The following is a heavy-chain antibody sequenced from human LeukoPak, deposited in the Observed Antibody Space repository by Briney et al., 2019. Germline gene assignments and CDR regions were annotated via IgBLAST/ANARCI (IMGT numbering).Heavy chain of an antibody. CDR2: IYYSGST. D-gene: IGHD2-2*01. CDR1: GGSISSGGGYY. Sequence: SQTLSLTCTVSGGSISSGGGYYWSWIRHHPGKGLEWIGFIYYSGSTYYNPSLKSRLTMSVDTSKNQFSLRLTSVTAADTAVYYCARDLEYCSSSNCPRYWYFDLWGRGTLVTVSS. J-gene: IGHJ2*01. V-gene: IGHV4-31*03. CDR3: ARDLEYCSSSNCPRYWYFDL.